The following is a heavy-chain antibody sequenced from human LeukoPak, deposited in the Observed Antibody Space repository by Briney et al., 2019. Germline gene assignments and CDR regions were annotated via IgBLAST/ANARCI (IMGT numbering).Heavy chain of an antibody. J-gene: IGHJ4*02. Sequence: GGSLRLSCAASGFTFSNYAMTWVRQAPGKGPEWVSAISSSGDTTYYADSVKGRFTISRDNSKNTLYLQMNSLRAEDTAVYYCANPYRGNYYLGDYWGQGTLVTASS. CDR1: GFTFSNYA. D-gene: IGHD1-26*01. CDR3: ANPYRGNYYLGDY. V-gene: IGHV3-23*01. CDR2: ISSSGDTT.